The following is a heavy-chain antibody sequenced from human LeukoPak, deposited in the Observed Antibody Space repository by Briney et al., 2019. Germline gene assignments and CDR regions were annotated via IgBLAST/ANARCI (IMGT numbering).Heavy chain of an antibody. CDR3: ARSKSWYSTDAFDI. Sequence: SVKVSCKASGGTFSSYAISWVRQAPGQGLEWMGGIIPIFGTANYAQKFQGRVTITTDESTGTAYMELSSLRSEDTAVYHCARSKSWYSTDAFDIWGQGTMVTVSS. J-gene: IGHJ3*02. V-gene: IGHV1-69*05. CDR2: IIPIFGTA. D-gene: IGHD2-15*01. CDR1: GGTFSSYA.